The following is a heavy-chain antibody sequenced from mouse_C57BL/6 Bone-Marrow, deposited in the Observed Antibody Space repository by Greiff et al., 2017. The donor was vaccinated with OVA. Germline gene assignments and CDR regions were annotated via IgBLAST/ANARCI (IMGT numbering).Heavy chain of an antibody. CDR3: ARPYGNYVAMDY. CDR2: ISSGGSYT. V-gene: IGHV5-6*02. CDR1: GFTFSSYG. J-gene: IGHJ4*01. D-gene: IGHD2-10*02. Sequence: DVMLVESGGDLVKPGGSLKLSCAASGFTFSSYGMSWVRQTPDKRLEWVATISSGGSYTYYPDSVKGRFTISRDNAKNTLYLQMSSLKSEDTAMYYCARPYGNYVAMDYWGQGTSVTVSS.